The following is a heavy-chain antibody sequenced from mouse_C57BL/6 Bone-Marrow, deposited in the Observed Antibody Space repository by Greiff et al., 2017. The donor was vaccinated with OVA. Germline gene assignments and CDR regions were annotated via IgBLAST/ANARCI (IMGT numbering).Heavy chain of an antibody. J-gene: IGHJ1*03. CDR1: GFTFSDFY. CDR3: ARGGITQRYFDV. CDR2: SRNKANDYTT. V-gene: IGHV7-1*01. D-gene: IGHD2-4*01. Sequence: EVKLVESGGGLVQSGRSLRLSCAPSGFTFSDFYMEWVRQAPGKGLEWIAASRNKANDYTTEYSASVKGRFIVSRDTSQSILYLQMNALRAEDTAIYYCARGGITQRYFDVWGTGTTVTVSS.